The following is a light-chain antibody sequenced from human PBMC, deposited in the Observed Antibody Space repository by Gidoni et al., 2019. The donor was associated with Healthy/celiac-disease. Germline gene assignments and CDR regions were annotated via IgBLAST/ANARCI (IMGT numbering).Light chain of an antibody. J-gene: IGKJ2*04. CDR2: AAS. V-gene: IGKV1-39*01. CDR1: QSISSY. Sequence: DIQMTQSPSSMSASVGDRVTITCRASQSISSYVNWYQQKPGNAPKLLIYAASSLQSGVPSRFSGSGSGTDFTLTISSLQPEDFATYYCQQSYSTPCSFGQGTKLEIK. CDR3: QQSYSTPCS.